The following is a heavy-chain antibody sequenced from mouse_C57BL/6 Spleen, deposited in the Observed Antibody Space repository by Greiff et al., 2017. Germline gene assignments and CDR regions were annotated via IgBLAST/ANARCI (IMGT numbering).Heavy chain of an antibody. D-gene: IGHD2-4*01. J-gene: IGHJ4*01. CDR1: GYTFTSYD. Sequence: QVQLKQSGPELVKPGASVKLSCKASGYTFTSYDINWVKQRPGQGLEWIGWIYPRDGSTKYNEKFKGKATLTVDTSSSTAYMELHSLTSEDSAVFFCARSGIYYDYGVKSYYAMDYWGQGTSVTVSS. V-gene: IGHV1-85*01. CDR3: ARSGIYYDYGVKSYYAMDY. CDR2: IYPRDGST.